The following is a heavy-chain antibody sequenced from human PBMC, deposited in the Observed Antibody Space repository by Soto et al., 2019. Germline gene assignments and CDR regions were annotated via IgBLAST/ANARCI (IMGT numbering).Heavy chain of an antibody. CDR2: ISGSGGTT. D-gene: IGHD2-21*01. J-gene: IGHJ4*02. Sequence: GGSLRLSCAASGFSFSDYAMNWVRQAPGKGLDWVSVISGSGGTTHYGDSVKGRFTIFRDNSKNTLYLQMNSLRADDTAVYYCAKGRYFISSNYFDYWGQGTLVTVSS. CDR1: GFSFSDYA. V-gene: IGHV3-23*01. CDR3: AKGRYFISSNYFDY.